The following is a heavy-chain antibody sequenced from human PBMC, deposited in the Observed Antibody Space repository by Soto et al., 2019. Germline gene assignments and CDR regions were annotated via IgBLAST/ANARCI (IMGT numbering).Heavy chain of an antibody. CDR3: ARDLPKLAMVTGDAFDI. J-gene: IGHJ3*02. V-gene: IGHV3-21*01. CDR2: ISSSSSYI. D-gene: IGHD5-18*01. Sequence: EVQLVESGGGLVKPGGSLRLSCAASGFTFSSYSMNWVRQAPGKGLEWVSSISSSSSYIYYADSVTGRFTISRDNAKNSLYLQMNSLRAEDTAVYYCARDLPKLAMVTGDAFDIWGQGTIVTVSS. CDR1: GFTFSSYS.